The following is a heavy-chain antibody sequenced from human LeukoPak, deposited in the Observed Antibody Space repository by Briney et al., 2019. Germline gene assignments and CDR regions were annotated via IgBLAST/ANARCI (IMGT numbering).Heavy chain of an antibody. D-gene: IGHD5-18*01. J-gene: IGHJ4*02. CDR3: ARFPPGYSYGLDF. V-gene: IGHV4-30-2*02. CDR1: GGSISSGGYS. Sequence: SETLSLTCAVSGGSISSGGYSWSWIRQPPGKGLEWIGYIHHSGSTYYNPSLKSRVTISVDRSKNQFSLKLNSVTAADTAVYYCARFPPGYSYGLDFWGQGTLVTVSS. CDR2: IHHSGST.